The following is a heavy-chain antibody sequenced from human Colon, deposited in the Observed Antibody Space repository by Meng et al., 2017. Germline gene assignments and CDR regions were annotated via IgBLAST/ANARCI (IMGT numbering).Heavy chain of an antibody. Sequence: VQLQGAGPRLVRPSETLSLTCTLSGGSVSSPSYYWSWIRQTPGKGLEWIGYVYYTGSANYNPSLKSRVTISVDTSKNHFSLNLTSVTAADTAVYYCARGRGSYSSIDFWGQGTLVTVSS. CDR3: ARGRGSYSSIDF. J-gene: IGHJ4*02. V-gene: IGHV4-61*03. CDR1: GGSVSSPSYY. D-gene: IGHD1-26*01. CDR2: VYYTGSA.